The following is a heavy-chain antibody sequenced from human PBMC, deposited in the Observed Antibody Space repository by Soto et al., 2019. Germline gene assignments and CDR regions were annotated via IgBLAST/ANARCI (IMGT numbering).Heavy chain of an antibody. Sequence: GGSLRLSCAASGFTFSSYGMHWVRQAPGKGLEWVAVISYDGSNKYYADSVKGRFTISRDNSKNTLYLQMNSLRAEDTAVYYCAKDRALLRWRYFDIWGQGTMVTVSS. D-gene: IGHD4-17*01. CDR1: GFTFSSYG. V-gene: IGHV3-30*18. J-gene: IGHJ3*02. CDR2: ISYDGSNK. CDR3: AKDRALLRWRYFDI.